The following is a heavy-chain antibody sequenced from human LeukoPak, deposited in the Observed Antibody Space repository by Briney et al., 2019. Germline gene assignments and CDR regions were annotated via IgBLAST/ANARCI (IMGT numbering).Heavy chain of an antibody. D-gene: IGHD3-22*01. J-gene: IGHJ4*02. V-gene: IGHV4-30-4*07. CDR1: GGSISSGTYS. CDR3: ASGGGPGYYDSSGYYGYFDY. Sequence: PSETLSLTCDVSGGSISSGTYSWSWIRQPPGRGLEWVGFISYSGNTYYNPSLESRVFISVDMSKNQLSLRLSSVTAADTAVYYCASGGGPGYYDSSGYYGYFDYWGQGTLVTVSS. CDR2: ISYSGNT.